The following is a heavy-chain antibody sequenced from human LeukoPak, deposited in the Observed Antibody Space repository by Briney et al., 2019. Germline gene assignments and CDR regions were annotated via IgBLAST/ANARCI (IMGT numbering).Heavy chain of an antibody. V-gene: IGHV1-69*13. CDR3: ARAGVGYCSSTSCYTEYYYYGMDV. D-gene: IGHD2-2*02. CDR2: IIPIFGTA. J-gene: IGHJ6*02. CDR1: GGTFSSYA. Sequence: SVEVSCKASGGTFSSYAISWVRQAPGQGLEWMGGIIPIFGTANYAQKFQGRVTITADESTSTAYMELSSLRSEDTAVYYCARAGVGYCSSTSCYTEYYYYGMDVWGQGTTVTVSS.